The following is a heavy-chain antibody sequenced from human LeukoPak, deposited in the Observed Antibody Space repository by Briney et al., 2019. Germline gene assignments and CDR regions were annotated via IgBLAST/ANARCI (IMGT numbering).Heavy chain of an antibody. V-gene: IGHV3-53*01. J-gene: IGHJ4*02. Sequence: GGSLRLSCEAPGLTVSRNYLSWVRRAQGRGLEWVSVIYSGGSTYYADSVKGRFTISRDNSKNTLYLQMNSLRAEDTAVYYCARGYPAMVSAPDYWGQGTLVTVSS. CDR3: ARGYPAMVSAPDY. D-gene: IGHD5-18*01. CDR1: GLTVSRNY. CDR2: IYSGGST.